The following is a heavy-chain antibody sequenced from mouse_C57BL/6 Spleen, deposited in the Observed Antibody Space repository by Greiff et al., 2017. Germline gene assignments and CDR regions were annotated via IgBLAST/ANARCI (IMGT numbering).Heavy chain of an antibody. D-gene: IGHD6-5*01. V-gene: IGHV1-50*01. CDR3: ARYADFDY. CDR1: GYTFTSYW. Sequence: QVQLKQPGAELVKPGASVKLSCKASGYTFTSYWMQWVKQRPGQGLEWIGEIDPSDSYTNYNQKFKGKATLTVDTSSSTAYMQLSSLTSEDSAVYYCARYADFDYWGQGTTLTVSS. J-gene: IGHJ2*01. CDR2: IDPSDSYT.